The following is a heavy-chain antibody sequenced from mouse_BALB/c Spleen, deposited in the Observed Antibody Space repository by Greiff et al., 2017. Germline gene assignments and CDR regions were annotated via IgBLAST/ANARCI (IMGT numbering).Heavy chain of an antibody. Sequence: VQVVESGAELAKPGASVKMSCKASGYTFTSYWMHWVKQRPGQGLEWIGYINPSTGYTEYNQKFKDKATLTADKSSSTAYMQLSSLTSEDSAVYYCARKGYSYAMDYWGQGTSVTVSS. CDR2: INPSTGYT. V-gene: IGHV1-7*01. CDR1: GYTFTSYW. D-gene: IGHD2-2*01. J-gene: IGHJ4*01. CDR3: ARKGYSYAMDY.